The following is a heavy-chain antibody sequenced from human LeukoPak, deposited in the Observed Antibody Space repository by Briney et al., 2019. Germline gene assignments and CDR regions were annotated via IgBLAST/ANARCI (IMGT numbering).Heavy chain of an antibody. Sequence: GGSLRLSCAASGFTFSNYAMSWVRQAPGKGLEWVSAISGSGGSTHHADSVKGRFTISRDNSKNTLYLQMNSLRAEDTAVYYCAKVQWELPGSLFHYWGQGTLVTVSS. CDR1: GFTFSNYA. D-gene: IGHD1-26*01. V-gene: IGHV3-23*01. CDR2: ISGSGGST. CDR3: AKVQWELPGSLFHY. J-gene: IGHJ4*02.